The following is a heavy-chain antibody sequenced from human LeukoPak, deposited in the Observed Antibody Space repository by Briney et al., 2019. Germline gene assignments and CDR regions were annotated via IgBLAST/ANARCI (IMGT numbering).Heavy chain of an antibody. CDR2: ISSSGSTI. V-gene: IGHV3-48*03. D-gene: IGHD6-25*01. CDR3: VRRLPLVARMDV. J-gene: IGHJ6*02. Sequence: GGSRTLSCAASGFTFISYEMNWVRQAPGKGLEWVSYISSSGSTIYYADYVKGRFTISRDNAKNSLYLQMNSLRAEDTAVYYCVRRLPLVARMDVWGQGTTVTVSS. CDR1: GFTFISYE.